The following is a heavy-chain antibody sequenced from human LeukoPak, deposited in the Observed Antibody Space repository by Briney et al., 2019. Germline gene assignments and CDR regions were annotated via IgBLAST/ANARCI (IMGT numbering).Heavy chain of an antibody. J-gene: IGHJ4*02. CDR2: IAGGDEST. CDR1: GLIFNTNG. V-gene: IGHV3-23*01. Sequence: GGSLRLSCAISGLIFNTNGMNWVRKSPGKGLEWLATIAGGDESTYYADSVKGRFAISRDNSKNTVFLHMNSLRVEDTAVYYCARGVYWSLDYWGQGTPVTVSS. CDR3: ARGVYWSLDY. D-gene: IGHD1-1*01.